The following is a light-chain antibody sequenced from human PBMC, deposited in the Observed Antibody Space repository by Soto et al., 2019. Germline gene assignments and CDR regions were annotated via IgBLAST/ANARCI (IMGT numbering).Light chain of an antibody. J-gene: IGKJ4*01. CDR3: QQRSDWPST. V-gene: IGKV3-11*01. Sequence: EIVLTQSPSTLSLSPGSRASISCRASQSVSSYLAWYQQKPGQAPRLLIYAASTRATGIPARFSGSGSGTDFTLTITGLEPEDFAVYYCQQRSDWPSTFGGGTKVEIK. CDR1: QSVSSY. CDR2: AAS.